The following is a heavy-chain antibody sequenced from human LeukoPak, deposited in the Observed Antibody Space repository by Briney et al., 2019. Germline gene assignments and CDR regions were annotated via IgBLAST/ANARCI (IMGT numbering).Heavy chain of an antibody. CDR2: INPNSGGT. D-gene: IGHD3-10*01. Sequence: ASVKVSCKASGYTFTGYYMHWVRQAPGQGLEWMGWINPNSGGTNYAQKFQGRVTMTRDTSISTAYMELSRLRSDDTAVYYCARDNPGYDAFDIWGQGTMVTVSS. CDR3: ARDNPGYDAFDI. V-gene: IGHV1-2*02. J-gene: IGHJ3*02. CDR1: GYTFTGYY.